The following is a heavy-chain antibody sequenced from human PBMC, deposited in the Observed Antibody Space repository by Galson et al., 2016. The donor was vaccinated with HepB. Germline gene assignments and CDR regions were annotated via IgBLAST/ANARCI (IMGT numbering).Heavy chain of an antibody. D-gene: IGHD5-18*01. J-gene: IGHJ6*02. CDR1: GFTFTSHW. V-gene: IGHV3-74*01. CDR2: INDDGRST. CDR3: ARDWIPYYYYGMDV. Sequence: SLRLSCAASGFTFTSHWMHWVRQAPGKGLVWVARINDDGRSTIYADSVTGRFAISRDNAKNTLYLQMNSLRAEDTAVYYCARDWIPYYYYGMDVWGQGTTVTVSS.